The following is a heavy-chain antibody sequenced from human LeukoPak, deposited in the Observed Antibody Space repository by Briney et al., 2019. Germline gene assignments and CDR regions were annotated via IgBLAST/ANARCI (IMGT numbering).Heavy chain of an antibody. CDR1: GVSISSYY. CDR2: IYYSGST. V-gene: IGHV4-59*01. Sequence: SETLSLTCTVSGVSISSYYWSWIRQPPGKGLEWIGNIYYSGSTNYKPSLKSRVTISVDTSKNQFSLKLSSVTAADTAVYYCARAGHCSGGRCYYFDYWGQGTLVTVSS. J-gene: IGHJ4*02. CDR3: ARAGHCSGGRCYYFDY. D-gene: IGHD2-15*01.